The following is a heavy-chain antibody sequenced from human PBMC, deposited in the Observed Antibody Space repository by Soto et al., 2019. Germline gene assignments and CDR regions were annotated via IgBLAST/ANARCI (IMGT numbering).Heavy chain of an antibody. V-gene: IGHV1-18*01. CDR1: GYTFTSYG. CDR2: ISAYNGNT. D-gene: IGHD3-10*01. Sequence: ASVKVSCKASGYTFTSYGISWVRQAPGQGLEWMGWISAYNGNTNYAQKLQGRVTMTTDTSTSTAYMELRSLRSDDTAVYYCARDGVSLWFGAGVQNNWFDPWGQGTLVTVSS. CDR3: ARDGVSLWFGAGVQNNWFDP. J-gene: IGHJ5*02.